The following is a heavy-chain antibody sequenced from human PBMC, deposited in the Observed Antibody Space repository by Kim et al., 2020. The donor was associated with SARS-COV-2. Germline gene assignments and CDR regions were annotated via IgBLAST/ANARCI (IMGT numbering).Heavy chain of an antibody. D-gene: IGHD3-10*01. V-gene: IGHV3-74*01. CDR2: INSDGSST. Sequence: GGSLRLSCAASGFTFSSYWMHWVRQAPGKGLVWVSRINSDGSSTSYADSVKGRFTISRDNAKNTLYLQMNSLRAEDTAVYYCAREGGTRGFGSTVLESLGGYGKTWFDPWGQGTLVTVSS. CDR3: AREGGTRGFGSTVLESLGGYGKTWFDP. J-gene: IGHJ5*02. CDR1: GFTFSSYW.